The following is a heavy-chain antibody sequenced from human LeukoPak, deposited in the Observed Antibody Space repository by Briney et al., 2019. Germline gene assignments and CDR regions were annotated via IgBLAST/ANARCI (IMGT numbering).Heavy chain of an antibody. J-gene: IGHJ6*02. V-gene: IGHV1-18*01. CDR2: ISAYNVST. CDR1: GYTFTSYG. Sequence: ASVKVSCKASGYTFTSYGISWVRQAPGQGLEWMGWISAYNVSTNYAQKLQGRVTMTTDTSTSTAYMELRSLRSDDTAVYYCARIVGYYDSSGYYSDYYYGMDVWGQGTTVTVSS. D-gene: IGHD3-22*01. CDR3: ARIVGYYDSSGYYSDYYYGMDV.